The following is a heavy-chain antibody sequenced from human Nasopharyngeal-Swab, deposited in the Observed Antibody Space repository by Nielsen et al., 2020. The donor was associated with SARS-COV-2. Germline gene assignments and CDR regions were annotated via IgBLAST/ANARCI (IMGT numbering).Heavy chain of an antibody. CDR3: ARDAGSNYYGSGSYYNSFLSVNYEYVWGSYRGGAFDI. CDR2: ISAYNGNT. Sequence: WVRQAPGQGLEWMGWISAYNGNTNYAQKLQGRVTMTTDTSTSTAYMELRSLRSDDTAVYYCARDAGSNYYGSGSYYNSFLSVNYEYVWGSYRGGAFDIWGQGTMVTVSS. D-gene: IGHD3-10*01. J-gene: IGHJ3*02. V-gene: IGHV1-18*01.